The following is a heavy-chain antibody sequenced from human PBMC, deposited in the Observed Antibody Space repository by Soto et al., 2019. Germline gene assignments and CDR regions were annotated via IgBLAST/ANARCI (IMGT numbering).Heavy chain of an antibody. V-gene: IGHV3-23*01. Sequence: GGSLRLSCAASGFTFSSYAMSWVRQAPGKGLEWVSAISGSGGSTYYADSVKGRFTISRDNSKNTLYLQMNSLRAEDTAVYYCATTFDCGGDCLPEYFQHWGQGTLVTVSS. CDR3: ATTFDCGGDCLPEYFQH. CDR2: ISGSGGST. J-gene: IGHJ1*01. CDR1: GFTFSSYA. D-gene: IGHD2-21*02.